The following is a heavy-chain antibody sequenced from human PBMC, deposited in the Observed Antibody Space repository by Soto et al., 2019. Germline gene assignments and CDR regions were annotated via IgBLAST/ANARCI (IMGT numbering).Heavy chain of an antibody. V-gene: IGHV4-38-2*02. J-gene: IGHJ5*02. CDR2: IYHSGTT. CDR3: ARDSSGYYWFDP. CDR1: GFSMSSGYF. D-gene: IGHD3-22*01. Sequence: PSETLSLTCAVSGFSMSSGYFWGWIRQPPGKGPEWLGSIYHSGTTYYNPSVKGRVTISVDTSKNQFSLKMSSVTAADTAVYYCARDSSGYYWFDPWGQGTLVTVSS.